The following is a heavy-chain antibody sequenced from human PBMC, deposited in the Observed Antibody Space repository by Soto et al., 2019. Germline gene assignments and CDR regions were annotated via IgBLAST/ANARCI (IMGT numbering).Heavy chain of an antibody. CDR1: GDSVSSNSAA. Sequence: SQTLSLTCAISGDSVSSNSAAWNWIRQSPSRGLEWLGKTYYRSKWDNDYAESVISRITISPDTSKNLFSLQLSSVTPEDTAVYFSARERDTAMVNFMDVWGQGTTAPVYS. CDR3: ARERDTAMVNFMDV. J-gene: IGHJ6*02. V-gene: IGHV6-1*01. D-gene: IGHD5-18*01. CDR2: TYYRSKWDN.